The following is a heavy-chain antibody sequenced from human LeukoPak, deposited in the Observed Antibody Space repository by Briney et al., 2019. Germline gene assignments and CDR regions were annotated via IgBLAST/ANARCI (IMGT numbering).Heavy chain of an antibody. J-gene: IGHJ4*02. CDR1: GGSISSGGYY. CDR2: IYYSGST. CDR3: ARASFYGSALDY. Sequence: TLSLTCTVSGGSISSGGYYWSWIRQHPGKGLEWIGYIYYSGSTYYNPSLKSRVTISVDTSKNQFSLKLSSVTAADTAVYYCARASFYGSALDYWGQGTLVTVSS. V-gene: IGHV4-31*03. D-gene: IGHD3-10*01.